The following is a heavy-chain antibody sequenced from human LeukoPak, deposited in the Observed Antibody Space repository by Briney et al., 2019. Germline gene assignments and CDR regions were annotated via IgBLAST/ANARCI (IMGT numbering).Heavy chain of an antibody. CDR2: IWYDGSNK. CDR1: GFTFSSYG. D-gene: IGHD2-15*01. V-gene: IGHV3-33*01. Sequence: GSLRLSCAASGFTFSSYGMHWVRQAPGKGLEWVAVIWYDGSNKYYADSVKGRFTISRDNAKNSLYLQMNSLRAEDTAVYYCAREWGYCSGGRCFSDYWGQGTLVTVSS. CDR3: AREWGYCSGGRCFSDY. J-gene: IGHJ4*02.